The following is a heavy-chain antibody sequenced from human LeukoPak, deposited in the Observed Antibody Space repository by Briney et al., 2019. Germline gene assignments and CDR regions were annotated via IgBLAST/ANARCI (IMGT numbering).Heavy chain of an antibody. D-gene: IGHD6-19*01. Sequence: SLKVSCKASGFTFARSAVQWVRQARGQRPEWIGWIVIANGNTNYAQKFQERLTITRDMSTSTAYMELSSLRAEDTAVYYCARDQIGYSSGWGPRASFDLWGRGTLVTVSS. CDR2: IVIANGNT. J-gene: IGHJ2*01. V-gene: IGHV1-58*01. CDR1: GFTFARSA. CDR3: ARDQIGYSSGWGPRASFDL.